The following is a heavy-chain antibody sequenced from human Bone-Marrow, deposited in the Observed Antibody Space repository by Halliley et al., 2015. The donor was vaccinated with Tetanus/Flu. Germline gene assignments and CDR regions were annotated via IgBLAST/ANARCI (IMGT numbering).Heavy chain of an antibody. Sequence: SLRLSCAASGFTFASYALNWFRQAPGKGLEWVSGIGGGGDGSFYADSVRGRFTISRDDSRNTLFLQMNSPRAQDTAIYFCAKVHGGYEYCSSIACPIDDWGPGTLVTVSS. CDR1: GFTFASYA. D-gene: IGHD2-2*01. CDR3: AKVHGGYEYCSSIACPIDD. V-gene: IGHV3-23*01. CDR2: IGGGGDGS. J-gene: IGHJ4*02.